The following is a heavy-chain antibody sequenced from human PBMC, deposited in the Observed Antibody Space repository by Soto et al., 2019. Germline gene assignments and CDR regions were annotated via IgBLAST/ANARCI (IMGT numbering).Heavy chain of an antibody. D-gene: IGHD6-19*01. CDR3: ARDQVLAVAGYYYYSGMDV. CDR1: GYTFTGYY. J-gene: IGHJ6*02. CDR2: INPNSGGT. Sequence: GASVKVSCKASGYTFTGYYMHWVRQAPGQGLEWMGWINPNSGGTNYAQKFQGRVTMTRDTSISTAYMELSRLRSDDTAVYYCARDQVLAVAGYYYYSGMDVWGQGTTVTVSS. V-gene: IGHV1-2*02.